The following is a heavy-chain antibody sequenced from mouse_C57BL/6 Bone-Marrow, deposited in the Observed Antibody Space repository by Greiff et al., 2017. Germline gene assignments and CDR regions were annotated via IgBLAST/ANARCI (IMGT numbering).Heavy chain of an antibody. V-gene: IGHV14-4*01. CDR3: TYYCYGSKWFDY. J-gene: IGHJ2*01. D-gene: IGHD1-1*01. CDR1: GFNIKDDY. Sequence: VQLQQSRAELVRPGASVKLSCTASGFNIKDDYMHWVKQRPEQGLEWLGWIDPENGDTEYASKFQGKATITADTSSNTAYLQLSSLTSEDTAVYYCTYYCYGSKWFDYWGQGTTLTVSS. CDR2: IDPENGDT.